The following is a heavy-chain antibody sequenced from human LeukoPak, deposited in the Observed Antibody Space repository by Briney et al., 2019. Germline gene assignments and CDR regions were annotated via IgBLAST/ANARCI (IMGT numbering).Heavy chain of an antibody. J-gene: IGHJ3*02. Sequence: SETLSLTCTVSGGSISSYYWSWIRQPAGKGLEWIGRIYTSGSTNYNPSLKSRVTMSVDTSKNQFSLKLSSVTAADTAVYYCARWRGSMVRGANAFDIWGQGTMVTASS. CDR2: IYTSGST. CDR1: GGSISSYY. D-gene: IGHD3-10*01. CDR3: ARWRGSMVRGANAFDI. V-gene: IGHV4-4*07.